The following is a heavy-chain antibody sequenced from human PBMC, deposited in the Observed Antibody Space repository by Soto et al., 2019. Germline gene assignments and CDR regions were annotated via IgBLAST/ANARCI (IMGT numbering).Heavy chain of an antibody. V-gene: IGHV2-5*02. Sequence: SCPTLVNPTQTLTLTCTFSGFSLSTSGVGVGXIRQPPGKALEWLALIYWDDDKRYSPSLKSRLTITKDTSKNQVVLTMTNMDPVDTATYYCAHNMRYYDFWSGLNWFDPWGQGTLVTVSS. CDR2: IYWDDDK. CDR3: AHNMRYYDFWSGLNWFDP. J-gene: IGHJ5*02. D-gene: IGHD3-3*01. CDR1: GFSLSTSGVG.